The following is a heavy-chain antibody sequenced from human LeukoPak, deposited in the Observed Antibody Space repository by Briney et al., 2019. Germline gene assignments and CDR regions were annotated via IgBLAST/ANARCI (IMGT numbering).Heavy chain of an antibody. J-gene: IGHJ6*03. CDR2: INPNSGGT. CDR3: AREAEDYYYYYMDV. Sequence: GASVKVSCKASGYTFTGYYMHWVRQAPGQGLEWMGWINPNSGGTNYAQKFQGRVTMTRDTSISTAYMELSRLRSDDTAVYYCAREAEDYYYYYMDVWGKGTTVTVSS. V-gene: IGHV1-2*02. CDR1: GYTFTGYY. D-gene: IGHD2-15*01.